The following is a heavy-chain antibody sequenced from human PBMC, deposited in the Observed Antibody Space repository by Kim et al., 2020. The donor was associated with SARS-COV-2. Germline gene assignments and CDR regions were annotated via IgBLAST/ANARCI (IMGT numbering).Heavy chain of an antibody. CDR1: GGTFSSYA. V-gene: IGHV1-69*13. Sequence: SVKVSCKASGGTFSSYAISWVRQAPGQGLEWMGGIIPIFGTANYAQKFQGRVTITADESTSTAYMELSSLRSEDTAVYYCAPQYCSSTSCLDYWGQGTLVTVSS. CDR2: IIPIFGTA. CDR3: APQYCSSTSCLDY. J-gene: IGHJ4*02. D-gene: IGHD2-2*01.